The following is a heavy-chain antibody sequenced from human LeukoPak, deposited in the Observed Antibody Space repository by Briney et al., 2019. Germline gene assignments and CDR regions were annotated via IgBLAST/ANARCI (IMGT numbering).Heavy chain of an antibody. Sequence: GASVKVSCKASGYTFTSYAMHWVRQAPGQRLEWMGWINAGDGNTKYSQKFQGRVTITTDESTSTAYMELSSLRSEDTAVYYCARGHSSSSGWYFDLWGRGTLVTVSS. V-gene: IGHV1-3*01. CDR2: INAGDGNT. CDR1: GYTFTSYA. D-gene: IGHD6-6*01. CDR3: ARGHSSSSGWYFDL. J-gene: IGHJ2*01.